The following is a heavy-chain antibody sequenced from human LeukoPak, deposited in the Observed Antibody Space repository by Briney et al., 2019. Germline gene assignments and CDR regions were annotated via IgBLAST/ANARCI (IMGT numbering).Heavy chain of an antibody. D-gene: IGHD2-2*01. V-gene: IGHV4-39*01. CDR2: IYYSGST. CDR3: ARQEEVVVPAAIDY. Sequence: PSETLSLTCAVYGGSFSGYYWGWIRQPPGKGLEWIGSIYYSGSTYYNPSLKGRVTISVDTSKNQFSLKLSSVTAADTAVYYCARQEEVVVPAAIDYWGQGTLVTVSS. CDR1: GGSFSGYY. J-gene: IGHJ4*02.